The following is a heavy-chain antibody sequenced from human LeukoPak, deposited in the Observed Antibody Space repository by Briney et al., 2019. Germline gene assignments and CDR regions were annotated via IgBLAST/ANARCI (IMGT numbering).Heavy chain of an antibody. V-gene: IGHV3-23*01. J-gene: IGHJ4*02. CDR3: AKYCSGGSCYGILDY. D-gene: IGHD2-15*01. CDR2: ISGSGGST. Sequence: PGGSLRLSCAASGFTFSSYAMSWVRQAPGKGLEWVSAISGSGGSTYYADSVKGRFTISRENSKNTLYLQMNSLRAEDTAVYYCAKYCSGGSCYGILDYWGQGTLVTVSS. CDR1: GFTFSSYA.